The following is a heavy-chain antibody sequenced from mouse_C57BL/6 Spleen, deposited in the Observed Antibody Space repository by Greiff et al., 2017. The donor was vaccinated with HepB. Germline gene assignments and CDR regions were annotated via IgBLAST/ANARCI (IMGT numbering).Heavy chain of an antibody. Sequence: QVQLQQPGAELVRPGSSVKLSCKASGYTFTSYWMDWVKQRPGQGLEWIGNIYPSDSETHYNQKFKDKATLTGDKSSSTAYMQLSSLTSEDSAVYYCARGGLTGTFDYGGQGTTLTVSS. CDR1: GYTFTSYW. CDR2: IYPSDSET. V-gene: IGHV1-61*01. D-gene: IGHD4-1*01. CDR3: ARGGLTGTFDY. J-gene: IGHJ2*01.